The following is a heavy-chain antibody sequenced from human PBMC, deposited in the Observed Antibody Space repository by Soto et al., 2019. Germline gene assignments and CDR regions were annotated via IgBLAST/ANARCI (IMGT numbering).Heavy chain of an antibody. CDR1: GDSISSYY. V-gene: IGHV4-59*12. D-gene: IGHD2-2*01. J-gene: IGHJ6*02. CDR3: ARVSTDCSSTSCYSLGV. CDR2: IHYSGST. Sequence: SETLSLTCTVSGDSISSYYLSWIRQPPGKGLEWIGYIHYSGSTNYNPSLKSRVTISLDKSKNQFSLNLNSVTAADTAVYYCARVSTDCSSTSCYSLGVWGQGTTVTVSS.